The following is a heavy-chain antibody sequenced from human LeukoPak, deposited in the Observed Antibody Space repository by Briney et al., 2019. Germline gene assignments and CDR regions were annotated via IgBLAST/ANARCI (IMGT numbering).Heavy chain of an antibody. Sequence: GGSLRLSCAAAAFTFISYAMSWVRHAPGKGLGWGSGISGGGGSTYYADSVKGRFTISRDNSKNTLYLQMNSLRAEDTAVYYCAKVGESGGVWKYYFDYWGQGTLVTVSS. D-gene: IGHD2-15*01. CDR1: AFTFISYA. J-gene: IGHJ4*02. CDR3: AKVGESGGVWKYYFDY. CDR2: ISGGGGST. V-gene: IGHV3-23*01.